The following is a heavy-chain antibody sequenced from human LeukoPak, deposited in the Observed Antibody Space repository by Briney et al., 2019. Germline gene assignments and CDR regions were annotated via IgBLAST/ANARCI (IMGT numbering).Heavy chain of an antibody. CDR1: DGSINSYY. CDR3: ARGRSNYYGMDV. V-gene: IGHV4-59*01. Sequence: SETLSLTCSVSDGSINSYYWNWLRRPPGKGLEWIGYIYYNGNTNYSPSLKSRVTMSVDTSKNLSSLKVSSVTAADTAVYYCARGRSNYYGMDVWGQGTTVTVSS. J-gene: IGHJ6*02. D-gene: IGHD1-26*01. CDR2: IYYNGNT.